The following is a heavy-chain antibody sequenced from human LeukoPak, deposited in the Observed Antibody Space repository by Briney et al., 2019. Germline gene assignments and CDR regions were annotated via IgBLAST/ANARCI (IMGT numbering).Heavy chain of an antibody. J-gene: IGHJ4*02. Sequence: ASVKVSCKASGGTFSSYAISWVRQAPGQGLEWMGGIIPIFGTANYAQKFQGRVTITADESTSTAYMELSSLRSEDTAVYYCARDRSCSGGSCYGYFGYFDYWGQGTLVTVSS. D-gene: IGHD2-15*01. CDR1: GGTFSSYA. CDR3: ARDRSCSGGSCYGYFGYFDY. V-gene: IGHV1-69*13. CDR2: IIPIFGTA.